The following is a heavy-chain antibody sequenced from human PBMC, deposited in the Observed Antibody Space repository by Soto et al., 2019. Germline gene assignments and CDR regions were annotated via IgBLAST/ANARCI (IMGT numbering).Heavy chain of an antibody. V-gene: IGHV3-23*01. Sequence: GGSLRLSCAASGFTFSTYAMSWVRQAPGKGLEWVSAISAGGGSTYYADSVKGRFTISRDNSINTLYMQMNSLRTEDTAVYYCAHPRGYGVFYAYDIWGQGAMVTVSS. CDR2: ISAGGGST. D-gene: IGHD4-17*01. CDR3: AHPRGYGVFYAYDI. CDR1: GFTFSTYA. J-gene: IGHJ3*02.